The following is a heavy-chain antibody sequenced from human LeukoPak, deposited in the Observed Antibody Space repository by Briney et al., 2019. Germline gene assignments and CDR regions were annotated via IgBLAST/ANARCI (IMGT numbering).Heavy chain of an antibody. Sequence: GRSLRLSCAASGFTFSSYGMHWVRQAPGKGLEWVAVISYDGSNKYYADSVKGRFTISRDNSKNTLYLQMNSLRAEDTAVYYCAKDLRARQAFDIWGQGTMVTVSS. J-gene: IGHJ3*02. CDR1: GFTFSSYG. V-gene: IGHV3-30*18. D-gene: IGHD3-10*01. CDR3: AKDLRARQAFDI. CDR2: ISYDGSNK.